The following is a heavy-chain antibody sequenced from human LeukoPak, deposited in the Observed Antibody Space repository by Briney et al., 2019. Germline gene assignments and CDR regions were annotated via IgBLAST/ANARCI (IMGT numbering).Heavy chain of an antibody. V-gene: IGHV1-8*01. CDR2: MNPNSGNT. D-gene: IGHD6-19*01. Sequence: ASLKVSRKASGYTFTTYDIKWVRQATGQGREWMVWMNPNSGNTCYAQTFQGRVTITRNTSISTAYMELSSLRSEDTAVYYCARGVRQWLDVWGQGTLVTVSS. CDR1: GYTFTTYD. J-gene: IGHJ4*02. CDR3: ARGVRQWLDV.